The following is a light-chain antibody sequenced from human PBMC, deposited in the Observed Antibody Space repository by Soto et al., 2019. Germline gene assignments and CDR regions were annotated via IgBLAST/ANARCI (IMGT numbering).Light chain of an antibody. CDR2: GAS. CDR1: QSVSSN. CDR3: QQYNNWPWT. Sequence: EIVMTQSPATLSVSPVERATLSCMASQSVSSNLAWYQQKPGQAPRLLIYGASTRATGVPARFSGGGSGTEFTLTISSLQSEDFAVYYCQQYNNWPWTFGQGTKVDIK. J-gene: IGKJ1*01. V-gene: IGKV3-15*01.